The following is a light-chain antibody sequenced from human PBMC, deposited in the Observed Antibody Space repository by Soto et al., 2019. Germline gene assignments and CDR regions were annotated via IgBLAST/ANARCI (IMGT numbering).Light chain of an antibody. CDR3: QQYTSYGT. CDR1: QSVSSSY. V-gene: IGKV3-20*01. CDR2: GAS. Sequence: VLKQTPRALSLYIGERATLSCRASQSVSSSYLAWYQQKPGQAPRLLIYGASSRATGIPDRFSGSGSGTEASLPNRCLQPNYVATNYCQQYTSYGTYAEGTKVDIK. J-gene: IGKJ1*01.